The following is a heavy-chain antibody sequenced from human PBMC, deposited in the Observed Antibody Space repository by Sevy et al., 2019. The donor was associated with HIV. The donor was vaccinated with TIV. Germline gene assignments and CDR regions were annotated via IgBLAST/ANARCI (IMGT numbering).Heavy chain of an antibody. Sequence: GGSLRLSCAASGFTFKNYGMHWVRQAPGKGLEWVAFIRHDESLEYYADSVKGRFTISRDNSKNTLYLQMNSLRAEDTAVYYCARDRKVLLVVYAIPFDVFDIWGQGTMVTVS. D-gene: IGHD2-8*02. CDR1: GFTFKNYG. CDR3: ARDRKVLLVVYAIPFDVFDI. CDR2: IRHDESLE. J-gene: IGHJ3*02. V-gene: IGHV3-30*02.